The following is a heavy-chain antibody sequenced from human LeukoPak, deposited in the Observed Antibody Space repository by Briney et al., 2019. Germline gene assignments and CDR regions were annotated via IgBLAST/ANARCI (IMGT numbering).Heavy chain of an antibody. CDR3: ARGKLAAPGRTGYNWFDP. D-gene: IGHD6-13*01. V-gene: IGHV1-2*02. J-gene: IGHJ5*02. CDR2: INPNRGGI. CDR1: GYTFTGYY. Sequence: ASLKASCKASGYTFTGYYIHCVRQAPGQGLEWMVWINPNRGGIKHAQKFQGRVTMPRDPSITTAYMELSGLRSDDTAIYYCARGKLAAPGRTGYNWFDPWGQGTLVSVSS.